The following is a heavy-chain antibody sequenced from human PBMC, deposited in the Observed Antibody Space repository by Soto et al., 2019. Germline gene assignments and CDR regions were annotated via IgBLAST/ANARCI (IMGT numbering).Heavy chain of an antibody. CDR2: ISGSGVST. D-gene: IGHD3-22*01. Sequence: ETLSLTCTVSGGSLSSSSYYWGWIRQPPGKGLEWVSAISGSGVSTYYADSVKGRFTISRDNSKNTLYLQMNSLRAEDTAVYYCAKSPGMYYYDSSGYYHYDYWRQGTLVTVSS. CDR3: AKSPGMYYYDSSGYYHYDY. V-gene: IGHV3-23*01. CDR1: GGSLSSSSYY. J-gene: IGHJ4*02.